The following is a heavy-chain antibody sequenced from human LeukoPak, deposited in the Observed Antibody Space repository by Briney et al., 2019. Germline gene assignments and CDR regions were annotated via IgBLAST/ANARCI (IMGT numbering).Heavy chain of an antibody. CDR3: ARGRPPHVLLWFGEGQIFDY. CDR2: ISAYNGNT. J-gene: IGHJ4*02. Sequence: ASVKVSCKASGYTFTNYAISWVRQAPGQGLEWMGWISAYNGNTKYTQKFQGRVTMTRDTSTSTAYMELRSLRSDDTAIYYCARGRPPHVLLWFGEGQIFDYWGQGTLVTVSS. CDR1: GYTFTNYA. D-gene: IGHD3-10*01. V-gene: IGHV1-18*01.